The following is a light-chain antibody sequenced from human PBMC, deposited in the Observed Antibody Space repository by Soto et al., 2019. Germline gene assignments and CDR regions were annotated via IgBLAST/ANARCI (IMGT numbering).Light chain of an antibody. CDR2: GTS. Sequence: EIVLTQSPGTLSLSPGERATLSCRASQNLNSNFLAWYQQKPGQGPRLLIYGTSGRATGIPDRFSGSGSGTDFTLTISRLEPEDFAVYYCQHYGSSLIFSFGPGTKVEIK. V-gene: IGKV3-20*01. CDR1: QNLNSNF. J-gene: IGKJ3*01. CDR3: QHYGSSLIFS.